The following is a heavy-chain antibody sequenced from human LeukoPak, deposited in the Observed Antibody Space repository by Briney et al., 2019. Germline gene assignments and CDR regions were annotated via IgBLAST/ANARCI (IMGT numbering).Heavy chain of an antibody. CDR3: AKATPSSYGDYGMDV. D-gene: IGHD4-17*01. CDR2: ISYDGSNK. J-gene: IGHJ6*02. CDR1: GFTFSIYG. V-gene: IGHV3-30*18. Sequence: PGGSLRLSCAASGFTFSIYGMHWVRQAPGKGLEWVAVISYDGSNKYYADSVKGRFTISRDNSKNTLYLQMNSLRAEDTAVYYCAKATPSSYGDYGMDVWGQGTTVTVSS.